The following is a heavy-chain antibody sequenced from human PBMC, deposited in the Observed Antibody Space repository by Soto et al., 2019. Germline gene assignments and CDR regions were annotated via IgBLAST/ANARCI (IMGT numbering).Heavy chain of an antibody. CDR2: ISSGSSVI. D-gene: IGHD1-26*01. J-gene: IGHJ4*02. Sequence: PGGSLRLSCAASGFNFSTYSMNWVRQAPEKGLEWIAHISSGSSVISYADSVKGRFTISRDNAKNSLYLQLNSLRAEDTALYYCARYGGIYPPWYYFEYWGQGSLVTVSS. V-gene: IGHV3-48*01. CDR3: ARYGGIYPPWYYFEY. CDR1: GFNFSTYS.